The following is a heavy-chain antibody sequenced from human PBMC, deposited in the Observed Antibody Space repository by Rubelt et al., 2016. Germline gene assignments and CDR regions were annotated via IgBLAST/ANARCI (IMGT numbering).Heavy chain of an antibody. CDR1: GFVFSAYG. D-gene: IGHD3-10*01. CDR3: AKGDGSGSYYNNY. V-gene: IGHV3-23*01. J-gene: IGHJ4*02. CDR2: ISGSGGST. Sequence: AASGFVFSAYGMSWVRQAPGKGLEWVSAISGSGGSTYYADSVKGRFTISRDNSKNTLYLQMNSLRAEDTAVYYCAKGDGSGSYYNNYWGQGTLVTVSS.